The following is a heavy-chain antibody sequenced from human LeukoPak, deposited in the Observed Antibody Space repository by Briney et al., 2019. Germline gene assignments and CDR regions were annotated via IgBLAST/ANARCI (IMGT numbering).Heavy chain of an antibody. CDR2: INPSGGST. CDR3: AAEGYDSSGYYFPIDY. D-gene: IGHD3-22*01. V-gene: IGHV1-46*01. CDR1: GYTFTSYY. J-gene: IGHJ4*02. Sequence: GASVKVSCKASGYTFTSYYMHWVRQAPGQGLEWMGIINPSGGSTGYAQKFQGRVTMTRDTSTSTVYMELSSLRSEDTAVYYCAAEGYDSSGYYFPIDYWGQGTLVTVSS.